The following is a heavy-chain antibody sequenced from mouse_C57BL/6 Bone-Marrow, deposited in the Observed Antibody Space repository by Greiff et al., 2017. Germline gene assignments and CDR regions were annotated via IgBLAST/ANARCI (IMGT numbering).Heavy chain of an antibody. CDR2: IYPGSGST. V-gene: IGHV1-55*01. CDR3: ARGPLAYYAKDY. Sequence: VQLQQSVAELVKPGASVKMSCKASGYTFTSYWITWVKQRPGQGLEWIGDIYPGSGSTNYNEKFKSKATLTVDNSSSPAYMQLSSLTSEDSAVYYCARGPLAYYAKDYWGQGTSVTVSS. J-gene: IGHJ4*01. CDR1: GYTFTSYW.